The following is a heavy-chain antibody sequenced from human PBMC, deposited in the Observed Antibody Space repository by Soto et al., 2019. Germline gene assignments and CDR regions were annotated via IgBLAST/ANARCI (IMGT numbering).Heavy chain of an antibody. CDR3: AMSLWFGNTPNWFDP. CDR1: SDSSSSYK. D-gene: IGHD3-10*01. V-gene: IGHV4-59*08. Sequence: SETLSLTCTVSSDSSSSYKWSWIRQTPVKGLEWIGYIDNSGGTSYNPSLRSRVTISIDTSTKQFSLKLSSVTAADTAVYYCAMSLWFGNTPNWFDPWGQGTLVTVSS. J-gene: IGHJ5*02. CDR2: IDNSGGT.